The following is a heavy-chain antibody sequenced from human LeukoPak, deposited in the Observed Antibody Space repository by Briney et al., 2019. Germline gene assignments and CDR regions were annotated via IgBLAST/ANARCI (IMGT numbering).Heavy chain of an antibody. CDR3: ARGKGITDY. V-gene: IGHV4-34*01. CDR2: INHSGST. D-gene: IGHD3-10*01. J-gene: IGHJ4*02. Sequence: SETLSLTCAVYGGSFSGYWIRQPPGMGLEWIGEINHSGSTNYNPSLKSRVTISVDTSKNQFSLKLSSVTAADTAVYYCARGKGITDYWGQGTLVTVSS. CDR1: GGSFSGY.